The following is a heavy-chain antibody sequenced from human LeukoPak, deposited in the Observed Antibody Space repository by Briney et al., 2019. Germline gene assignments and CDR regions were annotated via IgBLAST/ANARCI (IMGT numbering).Heavy chain of an antibody. Sequence: PGGSLRLSCAASGFTFSSYAMSWVRQAPGKGLEWVSGIIGSGASTYYADCVKGRFTISRDNSKNTLYLQRSSLRAEDTAVYYCAKDAMVGGSYFHYWGQGNLVTVSS. V-gene: IGHV3-23*01. J-gene: IGHJ4*02. CDR2: IIGSGAST. CDR3: AKDAMVGGSYFHY. CDR1: GFTFSSYA. D-gene: IGHD3-16*01.